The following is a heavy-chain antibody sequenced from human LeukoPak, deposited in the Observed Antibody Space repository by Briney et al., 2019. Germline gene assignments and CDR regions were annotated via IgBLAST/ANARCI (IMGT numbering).Heavy chain of an antibody. Sequence: PGGSLRLSCAASGFTFSSYAMAWVRQAPGKGLEWVSAISGSRNNTYYSDSVKGRFTISRDNSKNTLYLQMNSLRAEDTAMYYCARGWNSDYFDYWGQGTLVTVSS. V-gene: IGHV3-23*01. J-gene: IGHJ4*02. CDR3: ARGWNSDYFDY. CDR1: GFTFSSYA. D-gene: IGHD1-7*01. CDR2: ISGSRNNT.